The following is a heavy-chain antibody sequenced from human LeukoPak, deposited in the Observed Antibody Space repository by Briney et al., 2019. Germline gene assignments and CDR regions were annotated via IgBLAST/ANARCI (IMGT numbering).Heavy chain of an antibody. CDR2: INAGNGNT. D-gene: IGHD3-22*01. Sequence: ASVKVSCKASGYTFTSYAMHWVRQAPGQRLEWMGWINAGNGNTKYSRKFQGRVTITRDASASTAYMELSSLRSEDTAVYYCARDYYDSSGYVFDYWGQGTLVTVSS. CDR3: ARDYYDSSGYVFDY. V-gene: IGHV1-3*01. CDR1: GYTFTSYA. J-gene: IGHJ4*02.